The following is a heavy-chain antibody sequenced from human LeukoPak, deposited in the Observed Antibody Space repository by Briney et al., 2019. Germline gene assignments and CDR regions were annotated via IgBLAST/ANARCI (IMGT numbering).Heavy chain of an antibody. D-gene: IGHD3-16*02. CDR1: GGSISSYY. CDR2: IYYSGST. CDR3: AGSALSDYVWGSYRYRDYYYGMDV. J-gene: IGHJ6*02. Sequence: SETLSLTCTVSGGSISSYYWSWIRQPSGKGLECIGYIYYSGSTNYNPSLKSRVTISVDTSKNQFSLKLSSVTAADTAVYYCAGSALSDYVWGSYRYRDYYYGMDVWGQGTTVTVSS. V-gene: IGHV4-59*08.